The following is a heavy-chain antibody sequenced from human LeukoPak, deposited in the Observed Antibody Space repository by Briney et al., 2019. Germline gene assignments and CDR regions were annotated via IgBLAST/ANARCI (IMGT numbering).Heavy chain of an antibody. V-gene: IGHV5-51*01. J-gene: IGHJ3*02. CDR3: ASQVATAMATNDAFDI. Sequence: GKSLKISCKGSGYSFTSYWIGWVRPMPGKGLEWMGIINPGDSDTRYSPSFQGQVTISADKSISTAYLQWSSLKASDTAMYYCASQVATAMATNDAFDIWGQGTMVTVSS. D-gene: IGHD5-18*01. CDR2: INPGDSDT. CDR1: GYSFTSYW.